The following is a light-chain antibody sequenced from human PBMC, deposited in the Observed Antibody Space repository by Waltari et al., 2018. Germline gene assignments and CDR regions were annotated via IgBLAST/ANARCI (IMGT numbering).Light chain of an antibody. J-gene: IGLJ3*02. CDR2: EAI. Sequence: QSALTQPPCVFGSPGQEVPISCTGTNSDVGSHKRVPWVQQSPGRAPKLLIYEAINRPSGVPDPVSSSKSATTSSLSISRLQAEDEGDCSCSSFTSSNIWVFGGGTKVTVL. CDR1: NSDVGSHKR. V-gene: IGLV2-18*02. CDR3: SSFTSSNIWV.